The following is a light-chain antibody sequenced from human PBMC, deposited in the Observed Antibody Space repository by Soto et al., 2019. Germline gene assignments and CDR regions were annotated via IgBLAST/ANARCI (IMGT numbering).Light chain of an antibody. J-gene: IGKJ1*01. V-gene: IGKV1-5*02. Sequence: DIQMTQSPSTLSASVGDRVTIICRASQSISSWLAWYQQKPGTAPKLLIYDASNLQSGVPSRFSGSGSGTEFTLTISSLQPDDFATYYCQQYNSYSFGQGTKVDIK. CDR1: QSISSW. CDR3: QQYNSYS. CDR2: DAS.